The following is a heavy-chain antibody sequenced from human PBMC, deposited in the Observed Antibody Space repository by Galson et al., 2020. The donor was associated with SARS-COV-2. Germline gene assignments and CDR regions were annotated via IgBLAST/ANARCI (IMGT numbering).Heavy chain of an antibody. Sequence: GGSLRLSCAASGFTFSSYSMHWVRQAPGKGLEWVAVIWNDGSNKYYADSVKDRFTISRDNSKNTLYLQMNSLRAEDTAVYFCAREGAVGATAGLDYWGQGTLVAVSS. V-gene: IGHV3-33*01. J-gene: IGHJ4*02. CDR1: GFTFSSYS. D-gene: IGHD1-26*01. CDR2: IWNDGSNK. CDR3: AREGAVGATAGLDY.